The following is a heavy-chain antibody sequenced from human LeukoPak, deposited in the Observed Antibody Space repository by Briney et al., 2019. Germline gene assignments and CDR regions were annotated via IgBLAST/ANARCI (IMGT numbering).Heavy chain of an antibody. CDR2: IRSKAYGGTT. CDR3: TRDRSWGGVDY. CDR1: GFTFSSYS. D-gene: IGHD3-16*01. V-gene: IGHV3-49*03. Sequence: GGSLRLSCAASGFTFSSYSMSWFRQAPGKGLEWVGFIRSKAYGGTTEYAASVKGRFTISRDDSKSIAYLQMNSLKTEDTAVYYCTRDRSWGGVDYWGQGTLVTVSS. J-gene: IGHJ4*02.